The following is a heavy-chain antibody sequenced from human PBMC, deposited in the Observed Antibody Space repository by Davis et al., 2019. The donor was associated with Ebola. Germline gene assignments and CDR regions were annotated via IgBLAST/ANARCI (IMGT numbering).Heavy chain of an antibody. V-gene: IGHV4-59*01. D-gene: IGHD5-24*01. Sequence: SETLSLTCTVSGGSISSYYWGWIRQPPGKGLEWIGWISFSGNTNDNPSLRSRLTISLDTSKNQFSLEVRSVTAADTAFYYCVRGSDAYKTGYWGQGTLVTVSS. CDR2: ISFSGNT. J-gene: IGHJ4*02. CDR1: GGSISSYY. CDR3: VRGSDAYKTGY.